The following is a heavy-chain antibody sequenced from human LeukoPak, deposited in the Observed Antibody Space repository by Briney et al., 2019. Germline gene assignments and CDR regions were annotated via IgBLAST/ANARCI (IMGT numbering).Heavy chain of an antibody. Sequence: ASVKVSCKASGYTFTSYYMHWVRQAPGRGLEWMGIINPSGGSTSYAQKFQGRVTMTRDTSTSTVYMELSSLRSEDTAVYYCARDLFSRVTTNWFDPWGQGTLVTVSS. CDR3: ARDLFSRVTTNWFDP. J-gene: IGHJ5*02. CDR1: GYTFTSYY. CDR2: INPSGGST. D-gene: IGHD4-17*01. V-gene: IGHV1-46*01.